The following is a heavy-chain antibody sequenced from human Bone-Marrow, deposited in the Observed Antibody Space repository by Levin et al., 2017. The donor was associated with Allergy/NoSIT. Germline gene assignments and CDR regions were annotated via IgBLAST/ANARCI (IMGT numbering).Heavy chain of an antibody. CDR2: IYYSGST. D-gene: IGHD6-13*01. CDR1: GGSISSSSYY. J-gene: IGHJ5*02. V-gene: IGHV4-39*07. CDR3: ARGHKGGRGIAAAEFDP. Sequence: GSLRLSCTVSGGSISSSSYYWGWIRQTPGKGLEWIGSIYYSGSTYYNPSLKSRVTISVDTSKNQFSLKLNSVTAADTAVYYCARGHKGGRGIAAAEFDPWGQGTLVTVSS.